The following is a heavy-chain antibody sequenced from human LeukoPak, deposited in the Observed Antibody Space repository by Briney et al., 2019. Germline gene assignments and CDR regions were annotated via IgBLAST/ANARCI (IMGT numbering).Heavy chain of an antibody. V-gene: IGHV3-23*01. Sequence: GGSLRLSCAASGFTFSSYAMSWVRQAPGKGLEWVSAISGSGGSTYYADSVKGRFTTSRDNSKNTLYLQMNSLRAEDTDVYYCAKVDTAMASYDAFDIWGQGTMVTVSS. J-gene: IGHJ3*02. CDR2: ISGSGGST. CDR1: GFTFSSYA. CDR3: AKVDTAMASYDAFDI. D-gene: IGHD5-18*01.